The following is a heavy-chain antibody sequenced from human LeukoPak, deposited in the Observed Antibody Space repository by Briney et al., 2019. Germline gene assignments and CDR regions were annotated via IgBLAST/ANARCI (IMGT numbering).Heavy chain of an antibody. CDR3: ARDQDSSGYYAY. CDR1: GYTFTSYY. J-gene: IGHJ4*02. CDR2: INPSSGAT. V-gene: IGHV1-2*02. Sequence: ASVKVSFKTSGYTFTSYYIHWVRQAPGQGLEWMGIINPSSGATNYAQKFQGRVTMTRDTSISTAYMELSRLRSDDTAVYYCARDQDSSGYYAYWGQGTLVTVSS. D-gene: IGHD3-22*01.